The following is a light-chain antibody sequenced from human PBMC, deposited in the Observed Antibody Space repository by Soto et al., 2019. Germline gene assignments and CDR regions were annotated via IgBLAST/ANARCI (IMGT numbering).Light chain of an antibody. Sequence: DIQMTQSPSSLSAFVGDRVTITCRASQSISSYLNWYQQKPGKAPNLLISTASTLEGGVPSRFSGSGSGTDFTLTISSLQPEDFATYDCEPSYTTPLSFGQGTRVEI. CDR2: TAS. CDR3: EPSYTTPLS. J-gene: IGKJ1*01. V-gene: IGKV1-39*01. CDR1: QSISSY.